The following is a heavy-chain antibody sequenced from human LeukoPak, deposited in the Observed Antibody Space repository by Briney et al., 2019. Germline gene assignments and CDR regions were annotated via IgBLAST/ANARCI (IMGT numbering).Heavy chain of an antibody. CDR2: IYTSGSP. CDR1: GVSISSGSYY. V-gene: IGHV4-61*01. J-gene: IGHJ4*02. D-gene: IGHD6-13*01. Sequence: PSETLSLTCTVSGVSISSGSYYWSWFRQPPGKGLEWIGHIYTSGSPNYNPSLKSRVTISVDTSKNQFSLKLSSVTAADTAVYYCARVHSSSWSTDYFDYWGQGTLVTVSS. CDR3: ARVHSSSWSTDYFDY.